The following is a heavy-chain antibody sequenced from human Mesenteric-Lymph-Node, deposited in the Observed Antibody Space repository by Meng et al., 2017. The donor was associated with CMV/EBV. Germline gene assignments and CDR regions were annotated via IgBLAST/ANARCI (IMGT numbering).Heavy chain of an antibody. CDR3: ARGTGYLTPFDY. CDR2: IYYSGST. D-gene: IGHD6-25*01. J-gene: IGHJ4*02. CDR1: GGSVSSGSYY. Sequence: SETLSLTCTVSGGSVSSGSYYWSWIRQPPGKGLEWIGYIYYSGSTNYNPSLKSRVTISVDTSKNQFSLNLRSVTAADTAVYYCARGTGYLTPFDYWGQGTLVTVSS. V-gene: IGHV4-61*01.